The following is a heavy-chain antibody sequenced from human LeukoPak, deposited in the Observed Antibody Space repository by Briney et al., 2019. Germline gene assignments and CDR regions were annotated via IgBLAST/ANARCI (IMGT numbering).Heavy chain of an antibody. CDR1: GFTFSSYA. CDR2: ISGSGGST. CDR3: AKSSRREYYYDSSGYYYLYFDY. Sequence: GGSLRLSCAASGFTFSSYAMSWVRQAPGQGLEWVSAISGSGGSTYYADSVKGRFTISRDNSKNTLYLQMNSLRAEDGAVYYCAKSSRREYYYDSSGYYYLYFDYWGQGTLVTVSS. V-gene: IGHV3-23*01. J-gene: IGHJ4*02. D-gene: IGHD3-22*01.